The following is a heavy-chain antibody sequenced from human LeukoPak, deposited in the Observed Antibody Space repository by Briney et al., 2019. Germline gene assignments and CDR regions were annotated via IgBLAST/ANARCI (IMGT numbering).Heavy chain of an antibody. Sequence: GGSLRLSCAASGFTFSSYAMSWVRQAPGKGLEWVSAISGSGGSTYYADSVKGRFTISRDNSKNTLYPQMNSLRARDTAVYYCAKDMYTAPLFGMDVRGQGTTVTVSS. CDR1: GFTFSSYA. V-gene: IGHV3-23*01. J-gene: IGHJ6*02. D-gene: IGHD1-1*01. CDR3: AKDMYTAPLFGMDV. CDR2: ISGSGGST.